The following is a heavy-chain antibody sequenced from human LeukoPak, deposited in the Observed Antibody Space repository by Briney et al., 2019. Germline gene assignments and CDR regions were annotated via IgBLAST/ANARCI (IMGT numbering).Heavy chain of an antibody. J-gene: IGHJ4*02. CDR3: AKDYCGGDCYPDY. Sequence: PGRSLRLSCAASGFTFRSYGMHWVRQAPGKGLEWVAVISYDGSNKYYADSVKGRFTISRDNSKNTLYLQMNSLRAEDTAVYYCAKDYCGGDCYPDYWGRGTLVTVSS. D-gene: IGHD2-21*02. V-gene: IGHV3-30*18. CDR2: ISYDGSNK. CDR1: GFTFRSYG.